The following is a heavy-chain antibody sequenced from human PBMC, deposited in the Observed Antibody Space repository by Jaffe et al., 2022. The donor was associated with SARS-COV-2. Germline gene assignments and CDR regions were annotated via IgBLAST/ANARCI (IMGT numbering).Heavy chain of an antibody. J-gene: IGHJ4*02. CDR2: IKEDGSEK. CDR3: ARDYEGY. CDR1: GFTFNIYW. V-gene: IGHV3-7*03. D-gene: IGHD5-12*01. Sequence: EVQLVESGGGLVQPGGSLRLSCAASGFTFNIYWMSWVRQAPGKGLEWVANIKEDGSEKHYADSVKGRFTISRDNAKNSMYLQMNSLRAEDTAVYFCARDYEGYWGQGTLVTVSS.